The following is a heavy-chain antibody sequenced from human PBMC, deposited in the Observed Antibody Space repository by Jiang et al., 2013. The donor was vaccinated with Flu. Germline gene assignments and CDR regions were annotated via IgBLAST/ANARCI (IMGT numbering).Heavy chain of an antibody. CDR2: TYYRSKWYH. J-gene: IGHJ6*04. D-gene: IGHD2-15*01. CDR3: ARGFCSGGSCYSGFFGMDV. V-gene: IGHV6-1*01. Sequence: SVSTNSAAWNWIRQSPSRGLEWLGRTYYRSKWYHEYGVFVKSRITINADTSENLFSLQLDSVTPEDTAVYYCARGFCSGGSCYSGFFGMDVWGKGTTVTVSS. CDR1: SVSTNSAA.